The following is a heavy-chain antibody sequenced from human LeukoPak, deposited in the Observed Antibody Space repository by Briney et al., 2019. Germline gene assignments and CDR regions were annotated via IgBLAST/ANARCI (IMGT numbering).Heavy chain of an antibody. CDR1: GYTFTSYD. D-gene: IGHD1-14*01. V-gene: IGHV1-8*01. CDR2: MNPNSGNT. J-gene: IGHJ4*02. CDR3: ARRGNQTLPDDY. Sequence: ASVKVSCKASGYTFTSYDINWLRQATGQGLEWMGWMNPNSGNTGYAQKFQGRVTMTRNTSISTAYMELSSLRSEDTAVYYCARRGNQTLPDDYWGQGTLVTVSS.